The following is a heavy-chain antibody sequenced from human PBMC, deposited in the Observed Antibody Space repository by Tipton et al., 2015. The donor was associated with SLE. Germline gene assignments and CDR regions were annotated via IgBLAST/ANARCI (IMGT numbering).Heavy chain of an antibody. CDR3: ARALRGGSGRGWFDP. V-gene: IGHV4-39*01. D-gene: IGHD6-19*01. J-gene: IGHJ5*02. CDR1: GGSISSSSYC. CDR2: IYYSGST. Sequence: TLSLTCTVSGGSISSSSYCWGWIRQPPGKGLEWIGSIYYSGSTYYNPSLKSRVTISVDTSKNQFSLKLSSVTAADTAVYYCARALRGGSGRGWFDPWGQGTLVTVSS.